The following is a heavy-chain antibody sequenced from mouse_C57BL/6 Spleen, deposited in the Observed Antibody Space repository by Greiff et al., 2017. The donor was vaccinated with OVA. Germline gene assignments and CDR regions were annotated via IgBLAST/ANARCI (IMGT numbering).Heavy chain of an antibody. J-gene: IGHJ3*01. D-gene: IGHD2-2*01. CDR3: AREDGYGGFAY. CDR2: ISYDGSN. Sequence: ESGPGLVKPSQSLSLTCSVTGYSITSGYYWNWIRQFPGNKLEWMGYISYDGSNNYNPSLKNRISITRDTSKNQFFLKLNSVTTEDTATYYCAREDGYGGFAYWGQGTLVTVSA. CDR1: GYSITSGYY. V-gene: IGHV3-6*01.